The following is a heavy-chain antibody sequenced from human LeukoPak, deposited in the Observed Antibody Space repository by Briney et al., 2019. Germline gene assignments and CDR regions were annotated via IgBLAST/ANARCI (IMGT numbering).Heavy chain of an antibody. J-gene: IGHJ4*02. D-gene: IGHD3-10*01. CDR2: ITNSGENT. CDR3: AKGPEVRGVIVILKTGEKGALDY. Sequence: GGSLRLSCEASGFSFPYGMSWVRQAPGKGLEWVSGITNSGENTYYADSVKGRFTISRDNSKNTLYLQMSSLRAEDTAVYYCAKGPEVRGVIVILKTGEKGALDYWGQGTLVTVSS. CDR1: GFSFPYG. V-gene: IGHV3-23*01.